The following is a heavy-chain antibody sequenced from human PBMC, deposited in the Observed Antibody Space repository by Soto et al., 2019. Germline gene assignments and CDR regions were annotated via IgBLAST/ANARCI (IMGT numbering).Heavy chain of an antibody. CDR1: RGSFSGYY. J-gene: IGHJ4*02. V-gene: IGHV4-34*01. CDR2: INHRGST. Sequence: SETLSLTCAVYRGSFSGYYWSWIRQPPGKGLEWIGEINHRGSTNYNPSLKSRVTISVDTPKNQFSLKLSSVTAADTAVYYCAKNWNWGSLVHWGQGTLVTVSS. D-gene: IGHD7-27*01. CDR3: AKNWNWGSLVH.